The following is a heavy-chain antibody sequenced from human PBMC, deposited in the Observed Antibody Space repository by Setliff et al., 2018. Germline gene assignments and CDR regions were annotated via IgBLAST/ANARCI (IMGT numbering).Heavy chain of an antibody. CDR2: MYYSEIT. V-gene: IGHV4-59*11. Sequence: SETLSRTCTVSGGSISTHYWSWIRQPPGKGLEWVGYMYYSEITKYNPSLESRVTISVDTSKNQFSLNLTSVTAADTAVYYCARGLAVNRFDPWGQGTLVTVSS. J-gene: IGHJ5*02. D-gene: IGHD3-16*01. CDR3: ARGLAVNRFDP. CDR1: GGSISTHY.